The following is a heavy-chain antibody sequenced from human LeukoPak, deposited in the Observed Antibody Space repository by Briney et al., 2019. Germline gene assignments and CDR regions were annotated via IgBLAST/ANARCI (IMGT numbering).Heavy chain of an antibody. CDR1: GFTFSSYE. CDR3: AELGITMIGGV. CDR2: ISSSGSTI. J-gene: IGHJ6*04. V-gene: IGHV3-48*03. Sequence: GGSLRLSCAASGFTFSSYEMNWVRQAPGKGLEWVSYISSSGSTIYYADSVKGRFTISRDNTKNSLYMRMNSLRAEDTAVYYCAELGITMIGGVWGKGTTVTISS. D-gene: IGHD3-10*02.